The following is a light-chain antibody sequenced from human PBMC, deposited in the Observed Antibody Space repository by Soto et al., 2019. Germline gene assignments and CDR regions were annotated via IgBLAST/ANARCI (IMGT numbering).Light chain of an antibody. V-gene: IGLV2-14*01. J-gene: IGLJ2*01. CDR3: SSYAGNNVV. CDR2: EVT. Sequence: QSVLTQPASVSGSPGQSITISCTGTSSDVGGYNYVSWYQQHPGKAPKLILYEVTNRPSGVPDRFSGSKSGNTASLTVSGLQAEDEADYYCSSYAGNNVVFGGGTKLTVL. CDR1: SSDVGGYNY.